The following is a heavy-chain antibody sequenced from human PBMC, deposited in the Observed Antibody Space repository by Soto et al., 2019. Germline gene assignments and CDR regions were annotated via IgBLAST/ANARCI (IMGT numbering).Heavy chain of an antibody. CDR3: AKETNAYEINF. D-gene: IGHD3-9*01. CDR1: GFIFSGYA. Sequence: QVQLVESGGGVVQPGRSLRLSCAASGFIFSGYAMHWVRQAPGKGLEWVAVISYDGNTQYNADSVKGRFTVSRDNSNNMLYVQMNNLRDEDTAMYYCAKETNAYEINFWGQGTLVTVSS. V-gene: IGHV3-30-3*01. CDR2: ISYDGNTQ. J-gene: IGHJ4*02.